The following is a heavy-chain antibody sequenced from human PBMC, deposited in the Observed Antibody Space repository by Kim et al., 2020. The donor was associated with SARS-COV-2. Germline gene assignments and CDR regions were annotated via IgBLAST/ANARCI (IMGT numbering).Heavy chain of an antibody. J-gene: IGHJ3*02. CDR3: ASRKGDFWSGYYTEIDAFDI. CDR1: GFTVSSNY. D-gene: IGHD3-3*01. CDR2: IYSGGST. V-gene: IGHV3-53*01. Sequence: GGSLRLSCAASGFTVSSNYMSWVRQAPGKGLEWVSVIYSGGSTYYADSVKGRFTISRDNSKNTLYLQMNSLRAEDTAVYYCASRKGDFWSGYYTEIDAFDIWGQGTMVTVSS.